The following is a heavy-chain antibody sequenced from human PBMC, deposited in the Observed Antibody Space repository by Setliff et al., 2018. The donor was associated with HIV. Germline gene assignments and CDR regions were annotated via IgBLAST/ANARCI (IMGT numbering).Heavy chain of an antibody. CDR1: GFIFTNYW. D-gene: IGHD5-12*01. CDR2: IKQDGSEK. J-gene: IGHJ4*02. CDR3: TTGPYNGYSY. Sequence: GGSLRLSCAASGFIFTNYWMSWVRQAPGKGLEWVANIKQDGSEKYYVDSVRDRFTISRDNGKNTLYLQMNSLRVEDTAIYYCTTGPYNGYSYWGQGTLVTVSS. V-gene: IGHV3-7*01.